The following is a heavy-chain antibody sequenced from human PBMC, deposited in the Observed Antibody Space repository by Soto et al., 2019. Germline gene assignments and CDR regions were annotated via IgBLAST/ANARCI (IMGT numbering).Heavy chain of an antibody. CDR1: GGDFLSYT. D-gene: IGHD3-10*01. CDR2: IIPILDVA. Sequence: QLVQSGAEVKRPGSSVKVSCKASGGDFLSYTISWVRQVPGQGPEWMGTIIPILDVAKNAQKFQGRVAMTADKATSTVSMELRSLRSDDTAVYYCAQMWFGELWHGMDVWGQGTTITVSS. V-gene: IGHV1-69*02. CDR3: AQMWFGELWHGMDV. J-gene: IGHJ6*02.